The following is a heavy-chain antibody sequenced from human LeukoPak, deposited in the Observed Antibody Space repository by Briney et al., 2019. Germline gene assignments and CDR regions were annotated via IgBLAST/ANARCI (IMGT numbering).Heavy chain of an antibody. CDR2: ISYDGSNK. D-gene: IGHD6-6*01. J-gene: IGHJ4*02. V-gene: IGHV3-30*18. CDR1: GFTFSSYG. CDR3: AKDRDSSGVDY. Sequence: TGGSLRLSCAASGFTFSSYGMHWVRQAPGKGLEWVAVISYDGSNKYYADSVKGRFTISRDNSKNTLYLQMNSLRAEDTAVYYCAKDRDSSGVDYWGQGTLVTVSS.